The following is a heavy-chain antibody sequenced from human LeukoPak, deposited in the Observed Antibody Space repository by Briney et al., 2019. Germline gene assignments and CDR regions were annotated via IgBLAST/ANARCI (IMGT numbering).Heavy chain of an antibody. CDR3: ARASLTGVGATTFDY. CDR2: IGTAGDT. CDR1: GFTFSSYD. J-gene: IGHJ4*02. V-gene: IGHV3-13*01. D-gene: IGHD1-26*01. Sequence: GGSLRLSCAASGFTFSSYDMHWVRQATGKGLEWVSAIGTAGDTYYPGSVKGRFTISRENAKNSLYLQMNSLRAGDTAVYYCARASLTGVGATTFDYWGQGTLVTVSS.